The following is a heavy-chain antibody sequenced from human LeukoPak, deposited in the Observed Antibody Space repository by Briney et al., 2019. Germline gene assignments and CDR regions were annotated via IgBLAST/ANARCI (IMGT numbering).Heavy chain of an antibody. CDR3: ARDKQVGATLLDC. CDR2: INQDGSEK. CDR1: GFTFSTYW. V-gene: IGHV3-7*01. Sequence: PGGSLRLSCAASGFTFSTYWMSWVRQAPGKGLELVATINQDGSEKYYVDSVKGRFTISRDNAKHSLYLQIDSLRAEDTAMSYCARDKQVGATLLDCWGQGTLVTVSS. D-gene: IGHD1-26*01. J-gene: IGHJ4*02.